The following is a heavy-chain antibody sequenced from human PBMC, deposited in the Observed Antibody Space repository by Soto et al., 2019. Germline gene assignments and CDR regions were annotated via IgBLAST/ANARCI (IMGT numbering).Heavy chain of an antibody. CDR3: ARGRDIYCSGGSCPADNCFDP. V-gene: IGHV3-21*01. Sequence: GGSLRLSCAASGFTFSSYSMNWVRQAPGKGLEWVSSISSSSSYIYYADSVKGRFTISRDNAKNSLYLQMNSLRAEDTAVYYCARGRDIYCSGGSCPADNCFDPWGQGTLVTVSS. D-gene: IGHD2-15*01. J-gene: IGHJ5*02. CDR1: GFTFSSYS. CDR2: ISSSSSYI.